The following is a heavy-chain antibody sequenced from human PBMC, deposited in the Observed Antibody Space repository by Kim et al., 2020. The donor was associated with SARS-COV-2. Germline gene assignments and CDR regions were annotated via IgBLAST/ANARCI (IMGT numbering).Heavy chain of an antibody. D-gene: IGHD6-13*01. CDR2: ITGSGGST. V-gene: IGHV3-23*01. CDR1: GFTFRSYA. Sequence: GGSLRLSCAASGFTFRSYAMNWVRQAPVQGLEWVSAITGSGGSTYYVDSAAGRFTISRDNSKNTLYLQMDSLRADDTSLYYCAKVAAGGNAFAIWGQGTSVPLSS. J-gene: IGHJ3*02. CDR3: AKVAAGGNAFAI.